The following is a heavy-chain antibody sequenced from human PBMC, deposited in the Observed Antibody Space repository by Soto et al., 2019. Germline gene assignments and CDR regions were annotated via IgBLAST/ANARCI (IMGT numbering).Heavy chain of an antibody. J-gene: IGHJ6*02. CDR2: IFSDNER. V-gene: IGHV2-26*01. D-gene: IGHD3-9*01. CDR1: SFSLTTGKMG. CDR3: ARMKVDSYQFYYAMDV. Sequence: QVTLKESGPALVKPTETLTLTCTVSSFSLTTGKMGVSWIRQPPGKALEWLAHIFSDNERSYSTSLQGRLTISKDTSGSQVVLSMTNVDPVDTATYYCARMKVDSYQFYYAMDVWGQGTTVTVSS.